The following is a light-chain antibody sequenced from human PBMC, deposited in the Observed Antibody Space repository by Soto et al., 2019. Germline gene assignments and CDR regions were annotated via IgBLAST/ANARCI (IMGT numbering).Light chain of an antibody. J-gene: IGLJ1*01. CDR2: DDN. CDR1: SSNIGGNS. CDR3: GLWDSSPTAYV. Sequence: QSVLTRPHSVSAAPGQKVTISCSGSSSNIGGNSVSWYQQLPGTAPKLLIYDDNKRPSGIPDRFSGSKSGTSATLGITGFQTGDEADYYCGLWDSSPTAYVFGIGTKVTVL. V-gene: IGLV1-51*01.